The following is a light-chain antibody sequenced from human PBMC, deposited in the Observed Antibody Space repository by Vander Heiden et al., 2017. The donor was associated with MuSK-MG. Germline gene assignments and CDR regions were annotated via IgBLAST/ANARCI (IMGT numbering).Light chain of an antibody. Sequence: DIQLTQSPSFLSASVGDRVTITCRASEGISSYLAWYQQKPGKAPKLLIYAASTLQSGVPSRFSGSGSGTEFTLTISSLQPEDFATYYCQQLNSYPLTFGRGTKVEMK. CDR1: EGISSY. V-gene: IGKV1-9*01. CDR2: AAS. J-gene: IGKJ4*01. CDR3: QQLNSYPLT.